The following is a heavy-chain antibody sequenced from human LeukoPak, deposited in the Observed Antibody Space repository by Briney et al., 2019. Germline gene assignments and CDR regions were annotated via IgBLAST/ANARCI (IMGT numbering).Heavy chain of an antibody. CDR2: IIPIFGTA. CDR3: ARKVQYYDFWSGYGSVGYFDY. V-gene: IGHV1-69*13. CDR1: GGTLSSYA. J-gene: IGHJ4*02. Sequence: GASVKVSCKAFGGTLSSYAISWVRQAPGQGLEWMGGIIPIFGTANYAQKFQGRVTITADESTSTAYMELGSLRSEDTAVYYCARKVQYYDFWSGYGSVGYFDYWGQGTLVTVSS. D-gene: IGHD3-3*01.